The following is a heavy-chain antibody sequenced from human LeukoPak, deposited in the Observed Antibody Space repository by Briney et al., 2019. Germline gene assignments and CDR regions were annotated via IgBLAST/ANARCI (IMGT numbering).Heavy chain of an antibody. CDR3: ARGEGYYYYMDV. J-gene: IGHJ6*03. CDR2: IYYSGST. Sequence: NPSETLSLTCTVSGYSISSGYYWSWIRQPPGQGLEWIGYIYYSGSTNYNPSLKSRVTISVDTSKNQFSLKLSSVTAADTAVYYCARGEGYYYYMDVWGKGTTVTVSS. CDR1: GYSISSGYY. V-gene: IGHV4-61*01.